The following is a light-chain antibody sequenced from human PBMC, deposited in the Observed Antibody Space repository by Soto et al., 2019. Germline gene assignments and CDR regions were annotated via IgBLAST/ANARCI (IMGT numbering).Light chain of an antibody. CDR2: DVS. J-gene: IGKJ1*01. Sequence: DIQMTQSPSTLSASVGDRVTITCRASQNIYKWLAWYQQKLGKAPKLLIYDVSNLQSGVPSRFSGSGSGTEFTLTISSLQPDDFATYYCQQYHRYWTFGQGTKVDIK. V-gene: IGKV1-5*01. CDR3: QQYHRYWT. CDR1: QNIYKW.